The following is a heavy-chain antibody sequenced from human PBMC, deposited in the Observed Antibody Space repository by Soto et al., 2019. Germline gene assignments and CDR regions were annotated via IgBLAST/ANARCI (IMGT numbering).Heavy chain of an antibody. Sequence: ASVKVSCKASGGTFSSYAISWVRQAPGQGLEWMGGIIPIFGTANYAQKFQGRVTITADESTSTAYMELSSLRSEDTAVYYCARDNSYGYGRFDYWGQGTLVTVSS. CDR2: IIPIFGTA. D-gene: IGHD5-18*01. CDR1: GGTFSSYA. V-gene: IGHV1-69*13. J-gene: IGHJ4*02. CDR3: ARDNSYGYGRFDY.